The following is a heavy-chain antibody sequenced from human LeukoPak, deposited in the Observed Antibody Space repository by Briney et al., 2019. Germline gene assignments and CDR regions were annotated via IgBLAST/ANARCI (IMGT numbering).Heavy chain of an antibody. J-gene: IGHJ6*02. CDR2: ISYDGSNK. V-gene: IGHV3-30-3*01. CDR1: GFTFSSYA. Sequence: GRSLRLFCAASGFTFSSYAMHWVRQAPGKGLEWVAVISYDGSNKYYADSVKGRFTISRDNSKNTLYLQMNSLRAEDTAVYYCARDLPNPMVRGVNYYYGMDVWGQGTTVTVSS. CDR3: ARDLPNPMVRGVNYYYGMDV. D-gene: IGHD3-10*01.